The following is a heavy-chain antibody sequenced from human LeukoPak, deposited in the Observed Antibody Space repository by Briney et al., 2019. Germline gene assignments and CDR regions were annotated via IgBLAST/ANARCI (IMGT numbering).Heavy chain of an antibody. Sequence: GGSLRLSCAASGFTFSNYNMNWVRQAPGKGLEWVSYISDTSSIIYYADSVKGRFTISRDNSKNTLYLQMHSLRAEDTAVYYCASPSSGQSFDIWGQGTMVTVSS. CDR3: ASPSSGQSFDI. CDR2: ISDTSSII. CDR1: GFTFSNYN. D-gene: IGHD6-19*01. V-gene: IGHV3-48*01. J-gene: IGHJ3*02.